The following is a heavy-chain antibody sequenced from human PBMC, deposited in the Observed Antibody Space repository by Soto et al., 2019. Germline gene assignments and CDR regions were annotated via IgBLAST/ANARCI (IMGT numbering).Heavy chain of an antibody. D-gene: IGHD6-6*01. CDR2: ISAYNGNT. CDR3: AGSIAARPNYYYGMDF. CDR1: GYTFTSYG. Sequence: ASVKVSCKASGYTFTSYGISWVRQAPGQGLEWMGWISAYNGNTNYAQKLQGRVTMTADTSTSTAYMELRSLRSDDTAVYYCAGSIAARPNYYYGMDFWCPGTMVTVSS. V-gene: IGHV1-18*04. J-gene: IGHJ6*02.